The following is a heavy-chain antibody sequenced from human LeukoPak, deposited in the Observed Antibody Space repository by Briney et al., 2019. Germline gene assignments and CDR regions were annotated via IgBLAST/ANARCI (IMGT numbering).Heavy chain of an antibody. V-gene: IGHV5-51*01. Sequence: GESLKISCEASGYSFSTHWIAWVRQMPGKGLEWMGPIYPADSDTRYSPSFQGQVTISADKSLSTAFLQWSSLTASDTAIYYCARLRREYDLLSGFSYWGQGTLVSVSP. J-gene: IGHJ4*02. CDR3: ARLRREYDLLSGFSY. CDR2: IYPADSDT. D-gene: IGHD3-3*01. CDR1: GYSFSTHW.